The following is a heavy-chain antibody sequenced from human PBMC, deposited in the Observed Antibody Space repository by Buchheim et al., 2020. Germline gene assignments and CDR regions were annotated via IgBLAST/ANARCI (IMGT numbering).Heavy chain of an antibody. V-gene: IGHV4-31*03. Sequence: QLQLQESGSGLVKPSQTLSLTCTVSGGSISSGGHSWSWIRQHPGKGLEWIGYINYSGSTYYNPSLKSRLTISVDTSQNQFSLKLSSVTAADTAVYYCARCGYHDSSGYYHTFDYWGQGTL. D-gene: IGHD3-22*01. CDR2: INYSGST. CDR3: ARCGYHDSSGYYHTFDY. J-gene: IGHJ4*02. CDR1: GGSISSGGHS.